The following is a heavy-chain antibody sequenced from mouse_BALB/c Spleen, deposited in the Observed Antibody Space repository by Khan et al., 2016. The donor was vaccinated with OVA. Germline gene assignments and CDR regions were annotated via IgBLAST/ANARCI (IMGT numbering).Heavy chain of an antibody. CDR3: ARRTTEYALDY. CDR1: GYTFTSHT. V-gene: IGHV1-4*01. J-gene: IGHJ4*01. Sequence: QVQLKQSGAELVRPGASVKMSCKASGYTFTSHTMNWVKQRPGQGLEWIGYINPRSDYTQYNQKFNDKATLTADISSSTAYMQLSSLTSEDSAVYYCARRTTEYALDYGGQGTSVTGS. CDR2: INPRSDYT. D-gene: IGHD2-14*01.